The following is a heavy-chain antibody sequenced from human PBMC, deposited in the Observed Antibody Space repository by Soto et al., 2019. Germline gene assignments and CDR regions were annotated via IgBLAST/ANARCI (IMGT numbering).Heavy chain of an antibody. CDR2: IYYSGST. J-gene: IGHJ4*02. CDR1: GGSISSGDYY. CDR3: DRGGLGFGYENFDY. Sequence: SETLSLTCTVSGGSISSGDYYWSWIRQPPGKGLEWIGYIYYSGSTYYNPSLKSRVTISVDTSKNQFSLKLSSVTAADTAVYYCDRGGLGFGYENFDYWGQGTLVTVSS. D-gene: IGHD5-12*01. V-gene: IGHV4-30-4*01.